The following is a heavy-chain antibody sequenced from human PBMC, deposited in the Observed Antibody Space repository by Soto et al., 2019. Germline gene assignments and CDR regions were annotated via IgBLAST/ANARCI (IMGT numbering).Heavy chain of an antibody. CDR2: ISAYNGNT. D-gene: IGHD1-26*01. J-gene: IGHJ6*02. CDR3: AGDGAPTISPDGHSSEVMDV. Sequence: GASVKIYCKTSGHTFTSYVISWVRPAPGKGVEWMGWISAYNGNTTYAEKLQSRVTMTSVIFTSTAYMELRSLRSADTPVYSCAGDGAPTISPDGHSSEVMDVCGPGMTVSVP. CDR1: GHTFTSYV. V-gene: IGHV1-18*01.